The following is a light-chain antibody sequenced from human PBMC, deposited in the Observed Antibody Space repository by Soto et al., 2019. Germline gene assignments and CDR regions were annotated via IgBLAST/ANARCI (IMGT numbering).Light chain of an antibody. Sequence: QSVLTQPPSVSGAPVQRVTISCTGSSSNIGTDYDVHWYQQLPGTAPKLLIYGNSNRPSGVPDRFSGSKSGTSASLAITGLKAEDEADSYCQAYDSSLSGCVFGTGTQLTVL. V-gene: IGLV1-40*01. CDR3: QAYDSSLSGCV. CDR2: GNS. CDR1: SSNIGTDYD. J-gene: IGLJ1*01.